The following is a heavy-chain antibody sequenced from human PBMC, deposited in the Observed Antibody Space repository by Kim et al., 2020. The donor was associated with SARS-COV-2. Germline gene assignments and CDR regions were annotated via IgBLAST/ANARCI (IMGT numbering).Heavy chain of an antibody. J-gene: IGHJ3*02. CDR2: ISSKGNGYAK. D-gene: IGHD1-1*01. V-gene: IGHV3-73*01. CDR3: NRVPGPTLAYWDAVD. Sequence: GGSLRLSCGASGFTFSGSAMHWVRRAPGKGLEWVGCISSKGNGYAKAYSASVRCRITISSDDSRNSAYLHMNSVKTAATSAYYCNRVPGPTLAYWDAVD. CDR1: GFTFSGSA.